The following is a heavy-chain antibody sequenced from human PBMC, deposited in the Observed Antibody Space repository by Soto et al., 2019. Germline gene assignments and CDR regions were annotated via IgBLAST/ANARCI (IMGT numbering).Heavy chain of an antibody. CDR2: ISPYNGNT. Sequence: ASVKVSCKASGYTFTSYGISWVRQAPGQGLEWMGWISPYNGNTNYAQKLQGRVTMTTDTSTSTAYMELRSLRSDDTAVYYCQRFFSYQDTEPGRGVGRKGPRVPVSS. CDR3: QRFFSYQDTEPGRGV. D-gene: IGHD3-3*01. J-gene: IGHJ6*04. CDR1: GYTFTSYG. V-gene: IGHV1-18*01.